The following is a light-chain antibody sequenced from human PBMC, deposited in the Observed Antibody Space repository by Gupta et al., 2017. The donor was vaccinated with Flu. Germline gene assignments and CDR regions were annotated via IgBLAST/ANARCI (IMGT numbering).Light chain of an antibody. V-gene: IGKV1-5*03. J-gene: IGKJ5*01. CDR1: QSVSGW. Sequence: DIQMTQSPSTLSASVGDRVTITCRASQSVSGWLAWYQQKPGKAPKVLIYEASNLQSGVPSRFSGSGSGTEFTLTISSRQPDDFATYYCQQYRTYPITFGQGTRLEI. CDR2: EAS. CDR3: QQYRTYPIT.